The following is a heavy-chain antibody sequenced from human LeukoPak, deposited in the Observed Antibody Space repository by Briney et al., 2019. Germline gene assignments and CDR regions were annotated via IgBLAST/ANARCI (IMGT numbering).Heavy chain of an antibody. V-gene: IGHV1-2*02. CDR1: GYTFTGYY. CDR2: INPNSGGT. J-gene: IGHJ4*02. CDR3: ASLFREWELLNDY. Sequence: ASVRVSCKASGYTFTGYYMHWVRQAPGQGLEWMGWINPNSGGTNYAQKFQGRVTMTRDTSISTAYMELSRLRSDDTAVYYCASLFREWELLNDYWGQGTLVTVSS. D-gene: IGHD1-26*01.